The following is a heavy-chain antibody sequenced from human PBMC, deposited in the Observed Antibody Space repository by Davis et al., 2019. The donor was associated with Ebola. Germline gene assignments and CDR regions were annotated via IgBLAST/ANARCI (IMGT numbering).Heavy chain of an antibody. CDR2: IHHVGRDS. D-gene: IGHD7-27*01. CDR1: TFTFNNFG. Sequence: PGGSLRLSCTPSTFTFNNFGMHWIRQVPGKGLEWVAFIHHVGRDSYSPDSVLGRFTISRDNSKGILFLQMNSLRPEDTGVYYCAKDFNWGSDYWDQGTPVIVSS. J-gene: IGHJ4*02. CDR3: AKDFNWGSDY. V-gene: IGHV3-30*02.